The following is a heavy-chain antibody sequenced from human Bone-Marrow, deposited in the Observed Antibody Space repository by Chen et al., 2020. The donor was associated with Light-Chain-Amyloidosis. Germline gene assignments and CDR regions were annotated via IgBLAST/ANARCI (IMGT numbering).Heavy chain of an antibody. D-gene: IGHD5-12*01. CDR2: IYPDDSDA. CDR1: GYTFPNYW. V-gene: IGHV5-51*01. CDR3: ARRRDGYNFDY. Sequence: EVQLEQSGPDVKKPGESLKITCKGPGYTFPNYWIGWVRQMPGNGLEWMGVIYPDDSDARYSPSFAGQVTISADKSITTAYLQWRSLKASDTAMYYCARRRDGYNFDYWGQGTLVTVSS. J-gene: IGHJ4*02.